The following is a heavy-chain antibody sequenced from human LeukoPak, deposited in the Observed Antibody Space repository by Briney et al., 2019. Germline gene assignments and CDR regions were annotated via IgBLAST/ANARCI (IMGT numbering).Heavy chain of an antibody. CDR3: ARDFWESSSGYYYPHYFDY. J-gene: IGHJ4*02. CDR1: GYTFTSYG. Sequence: ASVKVSCKASGYTFTSYGISWVRQAPGQGLEWMGWISASNGNTNYAQKLQGRVTMTTDTSTSTAHTELRSLRSDDTAVYYCARDFWESSSGYYYPHYFDYWGRGTLVTVSS. V-gene: IGHV1-18*01. CDR2: ISASNGNT. D-gene: IGHD3-22*01.